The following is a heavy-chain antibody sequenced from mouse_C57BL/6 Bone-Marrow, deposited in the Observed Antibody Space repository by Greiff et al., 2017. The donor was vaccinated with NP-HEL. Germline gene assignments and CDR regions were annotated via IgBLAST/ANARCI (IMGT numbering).Heavy chain of an antibody. CDR2: IDPSDSYT. CDR3: ARWEGSSPFGY. CDR1: GYTFTSYW. J-gene: IGHJ3*02. D-gene: IGHD1-1*01. V-gene: IGHV1-59*01. Sequence: VQLQQPGAELVRPGTSVKLSCKASGYTFTSYWMHWVKQRPGQGLEWIGVIDPSDSYTNYNQKFKGKATLTVDTSSSTAYMQLSSLTSEDSAVYYCARWEGSSPFGYRGKGTMVT.